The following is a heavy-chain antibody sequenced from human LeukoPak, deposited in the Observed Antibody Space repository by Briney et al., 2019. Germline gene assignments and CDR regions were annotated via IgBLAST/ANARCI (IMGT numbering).Heavy chain of an antibody. CDR3: AKESGVAVAGTPAY. CDR2: ITGSGGAT. Sequence: GGSLRLSCAASGFTFSTYAVNWVRQAPGKGLEWVSAITGSGGATYYADSVKGRFTISRDNSKNTLYLQMSSLRAEDTAVYYCAKESGVAVAGTPAYWGQGTLVTVSS. CDR1: GFTFSTYA. D-gene: IGHD6-19*01. V-gene: IGHV3-23*01. J-gene: IGHJ4*02.